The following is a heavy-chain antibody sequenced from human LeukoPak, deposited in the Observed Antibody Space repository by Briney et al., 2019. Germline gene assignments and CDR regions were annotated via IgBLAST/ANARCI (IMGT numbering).Heavy chain of an antibody. CDR1: GFTFSSIA. D-gene: IGHD1-26*01. CDR3: AKDLGRYRNNFFDY. CDR2: ISGSGGGT. J-gene: IGHJ4*02. Sequence: GGSLRLSCAASGFTFSSIAMSWVRQAPDKGLEWVSTISGSGGGTYYADSVKGRFTISRDDSKNTLYLQMNSLRADDTALYYCAKDLGRYRNNFFDYWGQGNLVTVSS. V-gene: IGHV3-23*01.